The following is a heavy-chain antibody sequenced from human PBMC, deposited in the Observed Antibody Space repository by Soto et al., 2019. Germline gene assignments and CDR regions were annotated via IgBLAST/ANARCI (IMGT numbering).Heavy chain of an antibody. D-gene: IGHD6-19*01. CDR3: ARDNALIAVAGPKENWFDP. Sequence: GASVKVSCRASGYTFTSYGISWVRQAPGQGLEWMGWISAYNGNTNYAQKLQGRVTMTTDTSTSTAYMELRSLRSDDTAVYYCARDNALIAVAGPKENWFDPWGQGTLVTVSS. J-gene: IGHJ5*02. CDR2: ISAYNGNT. CDR1: GYTFTSYG. V-gene: IGHV1-18*01.